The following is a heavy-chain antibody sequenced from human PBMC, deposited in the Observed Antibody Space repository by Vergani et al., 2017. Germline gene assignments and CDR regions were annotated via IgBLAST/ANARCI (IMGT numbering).Heavy chain of an antibody. D-gene: IGHD2-2*01. J-gene: IGHJ5*02. V-gene: IGHV4-4*02. CDR2: IYHSGST. CDR1: GGSISSSNW. Sequence: QVQLQESGPGLVKPSGTLSLTCAVSGGSISSSNWWSWIRQPPGKGLEWIGYIYHSGSTYYNPSLKSRVTISVDRSKNQFSLKLSSVTAADTAVYYCARGLYCSSTSCKNWFDPWGQGTLVTVSS. CDR3: ARGLYCSSTSCKNWFDP.